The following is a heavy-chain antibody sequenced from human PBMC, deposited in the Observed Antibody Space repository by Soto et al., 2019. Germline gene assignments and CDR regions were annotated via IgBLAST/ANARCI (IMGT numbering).Heavy chain of an antibody. J-gene: IGHJ3*02. CDR1: GFTFRDYY. Sequence: SLRLSCAASGFTFRDYYMSWIRQAPGKGLEWVSYISSSGSTIYYADSVKGRFTISRDNAKNSLYLQMNSLRAEDTAVYYCARDVRITMIVVVSRAFDIWGQGTMVTVSS. D-gene: IGHD3-22*01. CDR3: ARDVRITMIVVVSRAFDI. V-gene: IGHV3-11*01. CDR2: ISSSGSTI.